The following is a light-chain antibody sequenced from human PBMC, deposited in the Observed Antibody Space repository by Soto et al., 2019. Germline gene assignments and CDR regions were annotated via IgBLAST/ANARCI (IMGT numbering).Light chain of an antibody. J-gene: IGKJ1*01. V-gene: IGKV1-39*01. CDR2: RAS. CDR1: QSISTY. CDR3: QQSYSSHTWT. Sequence: DIEMTQSPSSLSASVGDRVTISCWASQSISTYLNWYQQKPGTAPRLLIYRASSVKSGVPPRFSGSGSGRDFTLTISSLSTEDIATYFCQQSYSSHTWTFGQGTKVDIK.